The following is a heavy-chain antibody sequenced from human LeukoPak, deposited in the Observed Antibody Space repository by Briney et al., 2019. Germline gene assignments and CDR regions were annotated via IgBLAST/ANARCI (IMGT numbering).Heavy chain of an antibody. V-gene: IGHV3-21*04. D-gene: IGHD3-3*01. CDR3: ARDFGDGSWRDY. J-gene: IGHJ4*02. Sequence: NPGGSLRLSCAASGFTFSSYSMNWVRQAPGKGLEWVSSISSSSSYIYYADSVKGRFTISRDNAKNSLYLQMNSLRAEDTAVYYCARDFGDGSWRDYWGQGTLVTVSS. CDR2: ISSSSSYI. CDR1: GFTFSSYS.